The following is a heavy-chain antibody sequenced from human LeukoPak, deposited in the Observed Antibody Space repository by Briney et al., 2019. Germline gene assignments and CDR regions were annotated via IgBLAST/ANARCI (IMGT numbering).Heavy chain of an antibody. CDR1: GFIFRAYS. CDR3: ASGNYCSGGSCYEEWFDP. J-gene: IGHJ5*02. Sequence: GGSLRLSCATSGFIFRAYSMNWVRQAPGKGLEWVSSISSGSGYTYYADSVKGRFTISRDNAKNSLYLQMNSLRAEDTAVYYCASGNYCSGGSCYEEWFDPWGQGTLVTVSS. CDR2: ISSGSGYT. D-gene: IGHD2-15*01. V-gene: IGHV3-21*01.